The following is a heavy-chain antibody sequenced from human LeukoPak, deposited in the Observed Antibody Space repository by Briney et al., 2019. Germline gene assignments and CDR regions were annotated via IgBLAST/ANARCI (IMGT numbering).Heavy chain of an antibody. J-gene: IGHJ4*02. CDR3: AKKLEYYHDSRRFDY. V-gene: IGHV3-23*01. D-gene: IGHD3-22*01. CDR1: GFTFSSYA. Sequence: GGSLRLSCAASGFTFSSYAMSWVRQAPGKGLEWVSAISGSGGSTYYADSVKGRFTISRDNSKNTLYLQMNSLRAEDTAVYYCAKKLEYYHDSRRFDYWGQGTLVTVSS. CDR2: ISGSGGST.